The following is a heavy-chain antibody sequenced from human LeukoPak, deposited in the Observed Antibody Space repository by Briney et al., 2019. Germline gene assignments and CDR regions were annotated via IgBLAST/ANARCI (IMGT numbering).Heavy chain of an antibody. J-gene: IGHJ3*02. CDR1: GFTFSSYA. V-gene: IGHV3-23*01. Sequence: PGGSLRLYCAASGFTFSSYAMSWVRQAPGKGLEWVSAISGSGGSTYYADSVKGRFTISRDNSKNTLYLQMDSLRAEGTAVYYCAKHWNPRNNDAFDIWGQGTMVTVSS. CDR3: AKHWNPRNNDAFDI. CDR2: ISGSGGST. D-gene: IGHD1-1*01.